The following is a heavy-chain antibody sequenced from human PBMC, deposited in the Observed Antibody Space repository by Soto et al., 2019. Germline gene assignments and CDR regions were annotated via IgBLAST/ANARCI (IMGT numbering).Heavy chain of an antibody. CDR3: ARDRVLVGATEYFDY. J-gene: IGHJ4*02. CDR2: ISYDGSNK. CDR1: GFTFSSYA. Sequence: QVQLVESGGGVVQPGRSLRLSCAASGFTFSSYAMHWVRQAPGKGLEWVAVISYDGSNKYYADSVKGRFTISRDNSKNTLYLQMNSLRAEDTAVYYCARDRVLVGATEYFDYRGQGTLVTVSS. V-gene: IGHV3-30-3*01. D-gene: IGHD1-26*01.